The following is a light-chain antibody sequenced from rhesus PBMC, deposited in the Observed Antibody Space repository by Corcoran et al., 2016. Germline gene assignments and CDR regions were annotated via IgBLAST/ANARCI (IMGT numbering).Light chain of an antibody. CDR3: QHGYGTPWT. V-gene: IGKV1-74*01. Sequence: DIQMTQSPSSLSASVGDRVTITCRASENVNNYLNWYQQKPGKAPKLLIYKASILQSGAPSMISGTGSGKDYTFTISSLRPEDVATYYCQHGYGTPWTFGQGTKVEIK. CDR1: ENVNNY. CDR2: KAS. J-gene: IGKJ1*01.